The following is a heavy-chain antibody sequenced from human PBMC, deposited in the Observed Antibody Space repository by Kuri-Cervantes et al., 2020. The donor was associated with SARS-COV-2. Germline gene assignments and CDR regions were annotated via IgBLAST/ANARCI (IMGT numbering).Heavy chain of an antibody. D-gene: IGHD1-1*01. J-gene: IGHJ5*02. Sequence: ASVKVSCNASGYTFSSHAISWVRQAPGQGLEWIGWISTYNGETQYAQKFQGRVIMTTDTSTTTVFMDLWDLTFDDTAVYYCARLNLESGDTKFDPWGQGIPVTVSS. CDR1: GYTFSSHA. V-gene: IGHV1-18*04. CDR3: ARLNLESGDTKFDP. CDR2: ISTYNGET.